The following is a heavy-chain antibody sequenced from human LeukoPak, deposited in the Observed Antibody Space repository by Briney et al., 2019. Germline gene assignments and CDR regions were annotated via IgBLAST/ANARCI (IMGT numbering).Heavy chain of an antibody. Sequence: GGSLRLSCAASGFTFNNYAMSWVRQAPGRGLEWVSAISGSGGSTYYADSVKGRFTISRDNSKNTLYLQMNSLRAEDTAVYYCAKDLMDIVVVPAAMAVGGYFDYWGQGTLVTVSS. D-gene: IGHD2-2*03. J-gene: IGHJ4*02. CDR1: GFTFNNYA. CDR2: ISGSGGST. CDR3: AKDLMDIVVVPAAMAVGGYFDY. V-gene: IGHV3-23*01.